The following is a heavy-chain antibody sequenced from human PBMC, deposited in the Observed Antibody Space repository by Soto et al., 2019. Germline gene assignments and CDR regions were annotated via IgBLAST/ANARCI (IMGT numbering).Heavy chain of an antibody. CDR1: GYTFSKYV. Sequence: QVHLVQSGAEVKKPGASVMLSCKTSGYTFSKYVMHWVRQAPGQRPEWMGWINTGNGDTKYSQKFQGRVTITRDTSASTIYMDLRRLRSEDTAVYDCARGSSPYQVVFGWFDPWGQGTEVTVSS. J-gene: IGHJ5*02. CDR2: INTGNGDT. D-gene: IGHD2-2*01. CDR3: ARGSSPYQVVFGWFDP. V-gene: IGHV1-3*04.